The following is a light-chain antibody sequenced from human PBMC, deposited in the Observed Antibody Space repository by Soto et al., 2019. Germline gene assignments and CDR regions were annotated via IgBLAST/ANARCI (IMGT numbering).Light chain of an antibody. J-gene: IGKJ2*01. CDR1: QSVLYSSNNKNY. V-gene: IGKV4-1*01. CDR2: WAS. Sequence: DIVMTQSPDSLAVSLGERATINCKSSQSVLYSSNNKNYLAWYQQKPGQPPKLLIYWASTRESGVTDRFSGSGSGTDFTLTISSLKAEDVAVYYCQQYDRTPYTFGQGTKLEIK. CDR3: QQYDRTPYT.